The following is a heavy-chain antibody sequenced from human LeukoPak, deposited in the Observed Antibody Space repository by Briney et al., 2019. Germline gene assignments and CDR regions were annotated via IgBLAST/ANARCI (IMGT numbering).Heavy chain of an antibody. D-gene: IGHD7-27*01. CDR1: GFTVSSNY. Sequence: GGSLRLSCAASGFTVSSNYMSWVRQAPGKGLEWVSVIYSGGSTYYADSMKGRFTISRDNSKNTLYLQMNSLRAEDTAVYYCAREGNWGLFDYWGQGTLVTVSS. V-gene: IGHV3-66*01. J-gene: IGHJ4*02. CDR2: IYSGGST. CDR3: AREGNWGLFDY.